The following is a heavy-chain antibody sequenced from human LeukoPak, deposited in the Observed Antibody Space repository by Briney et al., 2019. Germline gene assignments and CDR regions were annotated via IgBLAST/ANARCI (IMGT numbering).Heavy chain of an antibody. V-gene: IGHV1-2*02. CDR2: INPNSGGT. D-gene: IGHD3-10*01. CDR3: ARAMVRGVIISYYYYYYGMDV. CDR1: GYTFTGYY. J-gene: IGHJ6*02. Sequence: GASVTLSCTASGYTFTGYYMHWVRHAPGQGLERMGWINPNSGGTNYAEKFQGRVTMTRGTSISTAYMELSRLISDDTAVYYCARAMVRGVIISYYYYYYGMDVWGQGTTVTVSS.